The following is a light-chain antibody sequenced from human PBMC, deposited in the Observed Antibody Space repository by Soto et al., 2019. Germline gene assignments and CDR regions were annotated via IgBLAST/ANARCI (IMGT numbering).Light chain of an antibody. CDR3: QQYDNLPYT. CDR2: DAS. Sequence: DIQMPQSPSSLSAYVGDRVTITCRASQGIRNDLGWYQQKPGKAPKLLIYDASNLETGVPSRFSGSGSGTDFTFTISSLQPEDIATYYCQQYDNLPYTFGQGTKVDIK. J-gene: IGKJ2*01. CDR1: QGIRND. V-gene: IGKV1-33*01.